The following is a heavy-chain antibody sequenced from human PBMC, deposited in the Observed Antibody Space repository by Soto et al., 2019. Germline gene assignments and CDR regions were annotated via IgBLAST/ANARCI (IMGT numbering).Heavy chain of an antibody. V-gene: IGHV3-23*01. D-gene: IGHD2-2*01. CDR2: ISGSGGST. J-gene: IGHJ5*02. CDR1: GFTFSSYA. CDR3: AAKALLTDPCTSCYGEGWFDP. Sequence: GGSLRLSCAASGFTFSSYAMSWVRQAPWKGLEWVSAISGSGGSTYYADSVKGRFTISRDNSKNTLYLQMNSLRAEDTAVYYCAAKALLTDPCTSCYGEGWFDPWGQGTLVTVSS.